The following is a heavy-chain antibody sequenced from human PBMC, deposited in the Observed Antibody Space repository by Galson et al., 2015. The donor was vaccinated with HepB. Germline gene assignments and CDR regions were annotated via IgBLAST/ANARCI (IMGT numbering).Heavy chain of an antibody. D-gene: IGHD1-26*01. CDR2: TYYRSKWYN. Sequence: CAISGDSVSSNSAVWNWIRQPPSRGLEWLGRTYYRSKWYNDYAVSVKSRITINPDTSKNQFSLQLNSVTPEDTAVYYCARDGWELQSFDIWGQGTMVTVSS. CDR3: ARDGWELQSFDI. J-gene: IGHJ3*02. CDR1: GDSVSSNSAV. V-gene: IGHV6-1*01.